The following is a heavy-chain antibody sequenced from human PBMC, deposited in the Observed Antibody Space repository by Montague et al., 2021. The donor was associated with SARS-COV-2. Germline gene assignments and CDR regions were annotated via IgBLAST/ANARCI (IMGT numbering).Heavy chain of an antibody. V-gene: IGHV4-34*01. CDR2: INHRGST. Sequence: SETLSLTCAVYDGSFSDYSWTWIRQPPGKGLEWIGEINHRGSTNYNPSFESRVTISVDTSENQFSLKMTSVTAADTAVYYCARGRQHINMVVVVVTGGEYYFDFWGQGTLVAVSS. J-gene: IGHJ4*02. CDR1: DGSFSDYS. D-gene: IGHD3-22*01. CDR3: ARGRQHINMVVVVVTGGEYYFDF.